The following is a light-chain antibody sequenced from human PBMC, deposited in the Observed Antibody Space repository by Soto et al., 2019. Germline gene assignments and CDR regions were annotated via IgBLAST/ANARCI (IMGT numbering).Light chain of an antibody. J-gene: IGLJ2*01. CDR3: QVWDSSSDHVV. V-gene: IGLV3-21*04. Sequence: SYELTQPPSVSVAPGKTARITCGGNNIGSKSGHWYQQKPGQAPVRVIYYDSDRPSGIPERFSGSNSGNTATLTISRVEAGDEADYYCQVWDSSSDHVVFGGGTKLTVL. CDR2: YDS. CDR1: NIGSKS.